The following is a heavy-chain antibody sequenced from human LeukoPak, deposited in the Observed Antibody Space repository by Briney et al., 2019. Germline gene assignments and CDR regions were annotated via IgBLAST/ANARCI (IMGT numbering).Heavy chain of an antibody. CDR2: IYTSGST. CDR3: ARGDSSSWYFDY. J-gene: IGHJ4*02. Sequence: PETLSLTCTVSGGSISSYYWSWIRQPAGKGLEWIGRIYTSGSTNYNPSLKSRVTMSVDTSKNQFSLKLSSVTAADTAVYYCARGDSSSWYFDYWGQGTLVTVSS. V-gene: IGHV4-4*07. D-gene: IGHD6-13*01. CDR1: GGSISSYY.